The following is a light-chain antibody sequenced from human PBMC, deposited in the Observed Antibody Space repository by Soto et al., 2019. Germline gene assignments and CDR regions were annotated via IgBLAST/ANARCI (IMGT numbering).Light chain of an antibody. CDR3: QSYDSSNEV. Sequence: NFMLTQPHSASTSPVKTVTISCTGSSGLIASNYVQSYQQRPGSAPTTVSYEDNQRASGVPDRLSGSIDSSSNSASLTFSALKTEDEADYFCQSYDSSNEVFGGGTKLTVL. CDR2: EDN. CDR1: SGLIASNY. V-gene: IGLV6-57*02. J-gene: IGLJ2*01.